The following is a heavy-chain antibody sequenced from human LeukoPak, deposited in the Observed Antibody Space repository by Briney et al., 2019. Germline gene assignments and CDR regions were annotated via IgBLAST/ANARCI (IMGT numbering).Heavy chain of an antibody. J-gene: IGHJ4*02. CDR1: GGSISSSNW. Sequence: SGTLSLTCAVSGGSISSSNWWSWVRQPPGKGLEWIGEIYHSGSTNYNPSLKSRVTISVDKSKNQFSLKLTSATAADTAVYYCASSGYYYGSGSYPFDYWGQGTLVTVSS. D-gene: IGHD3-10*01. V-gene: IGHV4-4*02. CDR2: IYHSGST. CDR3: ASSGYYYGSGSYPFDY.